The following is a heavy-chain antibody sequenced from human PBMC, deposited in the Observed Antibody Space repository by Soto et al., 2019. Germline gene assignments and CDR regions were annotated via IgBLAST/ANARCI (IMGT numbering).Heavy chain of an antibody. V-gene: IGHV4-39*01. CDR3: ARSMTTVVTLDY. CDR1: GGSISSSIYY. CDR2: IYYSGST. D-gene: IGHD4-17*01. J-gene: IGHJ4*02. Sequence: SETLSLTCTVSGGSISSSIYYWGWIRQHPGKGLEWIGSIYYSGSTYYNPSLKSRVTISVDTSKNQFSLKLSSVTAADTAVYYCARSMTTVVTLDYWGQGTLVTVSS.